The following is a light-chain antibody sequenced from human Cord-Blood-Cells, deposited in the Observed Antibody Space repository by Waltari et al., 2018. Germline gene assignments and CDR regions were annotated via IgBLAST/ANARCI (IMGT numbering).Light chain of an antibody. J-gene: IGKJ3*01. Sequence: DIQMTQSPSSLSASVGDRVTITCRASQSISSYLNWYQQKPGKAPKLLIYAASSLQSGVPSRFSGSGSGTDCTLTISRLQPEDFATYYCQQSYSTPPRRFTFGPGTKVDIK. V-gene: IGKV1-39*01. CDR3: QQSYSTPPRRFT. CDR2: AAS. CDR1: QSISSY.